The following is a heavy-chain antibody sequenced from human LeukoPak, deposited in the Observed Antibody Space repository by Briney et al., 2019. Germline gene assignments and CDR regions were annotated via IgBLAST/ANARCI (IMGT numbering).Heavy chain of an antibody. CDR3: ARVRRDGYDELDY. V-gene: IGHV1-69*02. Sequence: SVKVSCKASGGTFSSYTISWVRQAPGQGLEWMGRIIPILGIANYAQKFQGRVTITADKSTSTAYMELSSLRSEDTAVYYCARVRRDGYDELDYWGQGTLVTVSS. J-gene: IGHJ4*02. CDR2: IIPILGIA. D-gene: IGHD5-24*01. CDR1: GGTFSSYT.